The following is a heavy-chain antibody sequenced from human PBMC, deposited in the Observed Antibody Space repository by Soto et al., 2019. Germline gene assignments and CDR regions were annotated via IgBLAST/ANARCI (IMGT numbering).Heavy chain of an antibody. V-gene: IGHV3-53*01. CDR1: GFTVSSNY. Sequence: GGSLRLSCAASGFTVSSNYMSWVRQTPGKGLEWVSLIYSGGSTYYADSVKGRFTISRDNSKNTLYLQMNSLRAEDTAVYYCARDRYDSWSGYNGMDVWGQGTTVTVSS. D-gene: IGHD3-3*01. CDR2: IYSGGST. CDR3: ARDRYDSWSGYNGMDV. J-gene: IGHJ6*02.